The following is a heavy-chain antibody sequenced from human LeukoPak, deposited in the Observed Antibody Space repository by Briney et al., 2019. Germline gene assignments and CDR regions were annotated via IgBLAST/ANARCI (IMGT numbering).Heavy chain of an antibody. CDR3: ARSKTAFDY. CDR2: ISSSSSTI. D-gene: IGHD2-21*02. J-gene: IGHJ4*02. Sequence: GGSLRLSCAVSGFTFSSYSMNWVRQAPGKGLEWVSYISSSSSTIYYADSVKGRFTISRDNAKNSLYLQMNSLRAEDTAVYYCARSKTAFDYWGQGTLVTVSS. CDR1: GFTFSSYS. V-gene: IGHV3-48*01.